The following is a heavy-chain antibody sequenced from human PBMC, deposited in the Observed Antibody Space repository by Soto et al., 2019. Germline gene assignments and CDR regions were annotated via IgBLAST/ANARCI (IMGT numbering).Heavy chain of an antibody. CDR3: TTGWYLDN. CDR2: IKSKPNGGTT. J-gene: IGHJ4*02. Sequence: EVQLVESGGGLVKPGGPLGLSCGGSGFLFSNPGRGWSGKAQGKGLEWVARIKSKPNGGTTDYAAFVKGRFIISRDDSKNTVYLQMNSLKTEDTAMYYCTTGWYLDNWGQGALVTVSS. CDR1: GFLFSNPG. V-gene: IGHV3-15*01.